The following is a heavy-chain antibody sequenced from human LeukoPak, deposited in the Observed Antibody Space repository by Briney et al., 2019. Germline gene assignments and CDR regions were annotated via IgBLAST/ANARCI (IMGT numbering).Heavy chain of an antibody. CDR3: ATTGSRLRFLEWFSFDY. J-gene: IGHJ4*02. Sequence: ASVKVSCKASGYTFTGYYMHWVRQAPGQGLEWMGWINPNSGGTNYAQKFQGRVTMTRDTSISTAYMELSRLRSDDTAVYYCATTGSRLRFLEWFSFDYWGQGTLVTVSS. CDR2: INPNSGGT. D-gene: IGHD3-3*01. CDR1: GYTFTGYY. V-gene: IGHV1-2*02.